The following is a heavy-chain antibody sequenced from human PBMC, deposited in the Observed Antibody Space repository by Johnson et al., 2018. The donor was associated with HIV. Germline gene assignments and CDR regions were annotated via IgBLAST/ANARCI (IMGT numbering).Heavy chain of an antibody. CDR2: INWNGGST. D-gene: IGHD3-3*01. V-gene: IGHV3-20*04. J-gene: IGHJ3*02. CDR3: ARGGNRYYNFWSGYYRDAFDI. CDR1: GFTFDDYG. Sequence: VQLVESGGGLVQSGRSLRLSCVASGFTFDDYGMSWVRQAPGKGLEWVSGINWNGGSTYYADSVKGRFTISRDNSKNTLYLQMNSLRAEDTAVYYCARGGNRYYNFWSGYYRDAFDIWGQGTMVTVSS.